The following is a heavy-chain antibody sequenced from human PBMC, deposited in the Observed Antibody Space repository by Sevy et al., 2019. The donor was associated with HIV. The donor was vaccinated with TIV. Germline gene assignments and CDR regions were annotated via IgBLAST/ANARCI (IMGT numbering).Heavy chain of an antibody. CDR1: GDTFSSYS. Sequence: ASVKVSCKASGDTFSSYSMTWVRQAPGQGLEWMGGISPILGTPKNAQKFQGRVTITADESTSTAYMELSSLRSEDTAVYYCAYGSGSYQYYYGMDVWGQGTTVTVSS. D-gene: IGHD3-10*01. CDR3: AYGSGSYQYYYGMDV. V-gene: IGHV1-69*13. CDR2: ISPILGTP. J-gene: IGHJ6*02.